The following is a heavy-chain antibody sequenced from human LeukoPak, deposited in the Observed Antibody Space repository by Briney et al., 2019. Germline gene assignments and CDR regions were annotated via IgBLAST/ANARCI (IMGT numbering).Heavy chain of an antibody. CDR3: ARGKDYYDTSGYPTFHY. CDR2: IYYSGST. V-gene: IGHV4-59*01. D-gene: IGHD3-22*01. J-gene: IGHJ4*02. CDR1: GGSISTYY. Sequence: SETLSLTCTVSGGSISTYYWSWIRQSPGKALEWIGYIYYSGSTNHNPSLKSRVTISVDTSKNQLSLKLTSVLAADTAVYYCARGKDYYDTSGYPTFHYWGQGTLVTVSS.